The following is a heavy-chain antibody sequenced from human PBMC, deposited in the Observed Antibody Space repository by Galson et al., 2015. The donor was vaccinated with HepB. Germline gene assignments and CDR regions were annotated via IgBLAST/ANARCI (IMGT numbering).Heavy chain of an antibody. Sequence: SLRLSCAASGFTFSSYGMHWVRQAPGKGLEWVAVISYDGSNKYYADSVKGRFTISRDNSRYTLYLQMNSLRAEDTAVYYCAKESWVATIEGGLDYWGQGTLVTVSS. D-gene: IGHD5-12*01. CDR1: GFTFSSYG. CDR3: AKESWVATIEGGLDY. V-gene: IGHV3-30*18. J-gene: IGHJ4*02. CDR2: ISYDGSNK.